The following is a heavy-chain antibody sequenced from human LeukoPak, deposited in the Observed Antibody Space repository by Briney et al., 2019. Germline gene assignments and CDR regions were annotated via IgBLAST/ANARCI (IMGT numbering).Heavy chain of an antibody. J-gene: IGHJ4*02. D-gene: IGHD1-26*01. CDR3: ARDWGIVGAPGGSDY. Sequence: ASVKVSCKASGYTFSSYGISWVRQAPGQGLEWMGWISAYNGNTNYAQKPQGRVTMTTDTSTSTAYMELRSLRSDDTAVYYCARDWGIVGAPGGSDYWGQGTLVTVSS. V-gene: IGHV1-18*01. CDR2: ISAYNGNT. CDR1: GYTFSSYG.